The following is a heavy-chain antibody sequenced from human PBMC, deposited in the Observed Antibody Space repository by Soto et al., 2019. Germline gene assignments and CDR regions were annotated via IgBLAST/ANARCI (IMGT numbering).Heavy chain of an antibody. D-gene: IGHD3-22*01. J-gene: IGHJ5*02. Sequence: QVQLVQSGAEVKKPGSSVKVSCKASGGTFSSYAISWVRQAPGQGLEWMGEIIPIFGTANYAQKFQGRVTSTAGDSTSTAYRELRSVRSEDTAVYYCARDRGHSSGYYPYWFAPWGEGAMVAVSS. CDR2: IIPIFGTA. CDR3: ARDRGHSSGYYPYWFAP. CDR1: GGTFSSYA. V-gene: IGHV1-69*12.